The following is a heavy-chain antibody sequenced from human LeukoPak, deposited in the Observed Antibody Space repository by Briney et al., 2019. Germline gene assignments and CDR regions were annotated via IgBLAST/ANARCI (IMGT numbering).Heavy chain of an antibody. D-gene: IGHD3-10*01. J-gene: IGHJ4*02. Sequence: PGGSLRLSCAASGFTFSSYGMSWVRQAPGRGLEWVSAISGSGGSTYYADSVKGRFTISRDNSKNTLYLQMNSLGAEDTAVYYCARGAVRGVIDNWGQGTLVTVSS. CDR3: ARGAVRGVIDN. CDR2: ISGSGGST. CDR1: GFTFSSYG. V-gene: IGHV3-23*01.